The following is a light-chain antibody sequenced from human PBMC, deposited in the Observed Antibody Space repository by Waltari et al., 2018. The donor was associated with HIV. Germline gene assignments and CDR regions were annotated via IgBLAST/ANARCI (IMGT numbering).Light chain of an antibody. CDR3: QQYHNWPPWT. J-gene: IGKJ1*01. V-gene: IGKV3-15*01. CDR1: QSISNN. Sequence: IVMTQSPATLSVSPGERATLSCRASQSISNNLAWYQQEPGQAPKLLIYDASTRATGVPARFSGSGSGTLFTLPISSLQSGDFAVYYCQQYHNWPPWTFGQGTKVELK. CDR2: DAS.